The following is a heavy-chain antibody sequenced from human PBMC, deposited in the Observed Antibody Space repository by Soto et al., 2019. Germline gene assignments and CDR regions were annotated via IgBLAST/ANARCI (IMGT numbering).Heavy chain of an antibody. CDR1: GFTFSSYG. V-gene: IGHV3-23*01. CDR3: AKVYCTNGVCYEYYFDY. J-gene: IGHJ4*02. CDR2: ISGSGGST. Sequence: GGSLRLSCAASGFTFSSYGMHWVRQAPGKGLEWVSAISGSGGSTYYADSVKGRFTISRDNSKNTLYLQMNSLRAEDTAVYYCAKVYCTNGVCYEYYFDYWGQGTLVTVSS. D-gene: IGHD2-8*01.